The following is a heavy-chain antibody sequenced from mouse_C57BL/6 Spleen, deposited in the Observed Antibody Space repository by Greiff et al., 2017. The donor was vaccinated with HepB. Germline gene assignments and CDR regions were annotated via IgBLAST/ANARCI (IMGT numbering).Heavy chain of an antibody. D-gene: IGHD2-3*01. J-gene: IGHJ2*01. CDR1: GYTFTDYY. V-gene: IGHV1-76*01. CDR2: IYPGSGNT. CDR3: ARGYDGYVYYFDY. Sequence: VQLQQSGAELVRPGASVKLSCKASGYTFTDYYINWVKQRPGQGLEWIARIYPGSGNTYYNEKFKGKATLTAEKSSSTAYMQLSSLTSENSAVSFCARGYDGYVYYFDYWGQGTTLTVSS.